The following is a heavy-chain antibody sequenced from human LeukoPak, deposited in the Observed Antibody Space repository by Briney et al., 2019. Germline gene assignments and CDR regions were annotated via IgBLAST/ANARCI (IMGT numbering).Heavy chain of an antibody. CDR3: ARETRDANSNSLSYFEY. J-gene: IGHJ4*02. Sequence: SETLSLTCSVSGDSTTSYFWAWIRQSPGKRPEWLGYVYKSGLFDYNSSLRGRVSMSIDTSKNQFSLKLSSVTAADTAVYYCARETRDANSNSLSYFEYWGQGTLVTVSS. CDR1: GDSTTSYF. D-gene: IGHD4-11*01. V-gene: IGHV4-59*08. CDR2: VYKSGLF.